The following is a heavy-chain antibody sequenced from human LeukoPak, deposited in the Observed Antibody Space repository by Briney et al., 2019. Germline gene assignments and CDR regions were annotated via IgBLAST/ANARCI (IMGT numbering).Heavy chain of an antibody. CDR3: ARSAGSSGWYAY. Sequence: SETLSLTCTVSGSSISSSSYYWGWIRQPPGKGLEWIGSIYYSGSTYYNPSLKSRVTISVDTSKNQFSLKLSSVTAADTAVYYCARSAGSSGWYAYWGQGTLVTVSS. J-gene: IGHJ4*02. CDR1: GSSISSSSYY. D-gene: IGHD6-19*01. CDR2: IYYSGST. V-gene: IGHV4-39*01.